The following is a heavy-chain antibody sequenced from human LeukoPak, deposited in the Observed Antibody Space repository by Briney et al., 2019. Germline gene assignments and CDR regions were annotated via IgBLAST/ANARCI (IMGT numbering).Heavy chain of an antibody. CDR2: ISYDGSNK. CDR3: ARVGYYDSSGYYPFDY. Sequence: GRSLRLSCAASGFTFSSYAMHWVRQAPGKGLEWVAVISYDGSNKYYADSVKGRFTISRDNSKNTLYLQMNSLRAEDTAVYYCARVGYYDSSGYYPFDYWGQGTLVTVSS. J-gene: IGHJ4*02. D-gene: IGHD3-22*01. V-gene: IGHV3-30-3*01. CDR1: GFTFSSYA.